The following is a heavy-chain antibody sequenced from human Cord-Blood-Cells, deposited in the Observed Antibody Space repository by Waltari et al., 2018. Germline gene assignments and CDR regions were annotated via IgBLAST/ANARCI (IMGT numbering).Heavy chain of an antibody. D-gene: IGHD2-2*01. J-gene: IGHJ2*01. Sequence: QVQLQQWGAGLSKPSETLSITGAVDGGSFSGYYWSWIRQPAWKGLEGMGEINHSGSTNYNPSLKSRVTISVDTSKNQFSLKLSSVTAADTAVYYCARVRQYCSSTSCSYWYFDLWGRGTLVTVSS. CDR1: GGSFSGYY. CDR3: ARVRQYCSSTSCSYWYFDL. CDR2: INHSGST. V-gene: IGHV4-34*01.